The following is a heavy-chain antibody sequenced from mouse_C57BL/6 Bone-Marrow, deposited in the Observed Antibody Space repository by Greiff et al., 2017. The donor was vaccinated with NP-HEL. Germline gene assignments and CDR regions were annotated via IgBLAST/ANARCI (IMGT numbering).Heavy chain of an antibody. Sequence: QVQLQQSGAELVRPGASVTLSCKASGYTFTDYEMHWVKQTPVHGLEWIGAIDPETGGTAYNQKFKGKAILTADKSSSTAYMELRSLTSEDSAVYYSTKRTTVDYYAMDYWGQGTSVTVSS. CDR3: TKRTTVDYYAMDY. CDR2: IDPETGGT. V-gene: IGHV1-15*01. J-gene: IGHJ4*01. CDR1: GYTFTDYE. D-gene: IGHD1-1*01.